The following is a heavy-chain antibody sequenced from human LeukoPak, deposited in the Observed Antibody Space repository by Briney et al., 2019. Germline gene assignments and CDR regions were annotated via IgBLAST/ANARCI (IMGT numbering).Heavy chain of an antibody. CDR3: ARDEVSGNWGSADY. J-gene: IGHJ4*02. Sequence: GGSLRLSCAASGITFSRYSMNWVRQAPGKGLEWVSSISSSSNYIYYADSVKGRFTISRDNAKNSLYLQMNSLRAEDTAVYYCARDEVSGNWGSADYWGQGTLVTVSS. V-gene: IGHV3-21*01. CDR2: ISSSSNYI. CDR1: GITFSRYS. D-gene: IGHD7-27*01.